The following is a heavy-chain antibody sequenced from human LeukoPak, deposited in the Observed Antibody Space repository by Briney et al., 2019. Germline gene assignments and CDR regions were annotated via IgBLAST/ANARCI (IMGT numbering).Heavy chain of an antibody. J-gene: IGHJ6*03. Sequence: SETLSLTCTVSGGSISSSSYYWGWIRQPPGMGLEWIGSIYYSGSTYYNPSLKSGVTISIDMSKNQFSLKLSSVTAADTAVYYCARIRASSSSRYYYMDVWGKGTTVTVSS. CDR1: GGSISSSSYY. V-gene: IGHV4-39*01. CDR2: IYYSGST. D-gene: IGHD6-6*01. CDR3: ARIRASSSSRYYYMDV.